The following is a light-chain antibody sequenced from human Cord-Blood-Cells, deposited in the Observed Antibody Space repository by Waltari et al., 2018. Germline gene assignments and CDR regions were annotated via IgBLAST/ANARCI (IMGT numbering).Light chain of an antibody. V-gene: IGLV2-14*01. CDR3: SSYTSSSTLV. CDR1: SSDVGGYNY. J-gene: IGLJ1*01. Sequence: QSALTQPASVSGSPGQSITISCTGTSSDVGGYNYVSWYQQHPGKAHKLMIYEVSNRTAGVSNSFSGAKSCNAAALTISGLQAEDEADYYCSSYTSSSTLVFGTGTKVTVL. CDR2: EVS.